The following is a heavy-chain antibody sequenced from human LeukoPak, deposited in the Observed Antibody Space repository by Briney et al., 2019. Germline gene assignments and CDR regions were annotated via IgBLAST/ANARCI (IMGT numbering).Heavy chain of an antibody. J-gene: IGHJ4*02. D-gene: IGHD5-24*01. CDR1: GGSISSGGYS. V-gene: IGHV4-30-2*01. Sequence: SETLSLTCAVSGGSISSGGYSWSWIRQPPGEGLEWIGYIYHSGSTYYNPSLKSRVTISVDTSKNQFSLKLSSVTAADTAVYYCARVGGGDGYNFDYWGQGTLITVSS. CDR3: ARVGGGDGYNFDY. CDR2: IYHSGST.